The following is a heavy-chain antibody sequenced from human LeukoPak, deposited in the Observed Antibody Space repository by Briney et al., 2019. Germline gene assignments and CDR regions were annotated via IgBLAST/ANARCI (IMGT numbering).Heavy chain of an antibody. CDR2: IYYRGST. V-gene: IGHV4-59*08. CDR1: GGSISGYS. CDR3: ARAEQLVPFDY. Sequence: SETLSLTCTVSGGSISGYSWSWVRQPPGKGLEWIGYIYYRGSTNYNPSLKSRVTISVDTSKDQFSLELSAVTAADTAVYYCARAEQLVPFDYWGQGTLVTVSS. D-gene: IGHD6-6*01. J-gene: IGHJ4*02.